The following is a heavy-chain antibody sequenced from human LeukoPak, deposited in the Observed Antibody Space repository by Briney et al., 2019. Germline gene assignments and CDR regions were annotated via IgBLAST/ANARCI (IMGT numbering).Heavy chain of an antibody. V-gene: IGHV3-21*01. J-gene: IGHJ4*02. CDR2: ITSGGDYI. CDR1: GFTFNTFN. Sequence: GGSLRLPCAASGFTFNTFNMNWVRQAPGKGLEWVSSITSGGDYIYYADSVKGRFTTSRDNAKNSLSLQLNSLRDEDTAVYYCARGHYDVLAASYKWTPDYWGQGTLVTVSS. D-gene: IGHD3-9*01. CDR3: ARGHYDVLAASYKWTPDY.